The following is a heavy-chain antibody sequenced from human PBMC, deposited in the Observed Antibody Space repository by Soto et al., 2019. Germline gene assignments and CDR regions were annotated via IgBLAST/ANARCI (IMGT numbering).Heavy chain of an antibody. CDR3: ARHSSSYYGSGSLNWFDP. CDR1: GGSISSDY. CDR2: IYYSGGA. D-gene: IGHD3-10*01. Sequence: SETLSLTCTVSGGSISSDYWSWIRQPPGKGLEWIGYIYYSGGADYNPSLQSRVTISVDTSKTHLSLRLSSVTAADTAVYYCARHSSSYYGSGSLNWFDPWGQGTLVTVSS. V-gene: IGHV4-59*08. J-gene: IGHJ5*02.